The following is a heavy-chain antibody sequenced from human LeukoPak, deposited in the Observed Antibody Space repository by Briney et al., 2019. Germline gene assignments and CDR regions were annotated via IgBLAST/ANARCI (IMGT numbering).Heavy chain of an antibody. Sequence: GGSLRLSCAASGFTFSNYGLNWVRQAPGKGLEWVSHISSSGSAKYYADSVKGRFTISRDDAKNSLYLQMNSLRDEDTAVFYCASGSGHWGQGTLVTVSS. V-gene: IGHV3-48*02. CDR2: ISSSGSAK. D-gene: IGHD2-2*03. CDR3: ASGSGH. J-gene: IGHJ4*02. CDR1: GFTFSNYG.